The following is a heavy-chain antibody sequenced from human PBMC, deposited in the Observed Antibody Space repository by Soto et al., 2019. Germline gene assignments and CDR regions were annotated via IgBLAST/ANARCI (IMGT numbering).Heavy chain of an antibody. CDR1: GFTFTSHA. CDR2: ISDYGTRK. Sequence: QVHLVESGGAVVQPGRSLRLSCAASGFTFTSHAMHWVRQPPGEGREWVAIISDYGTRKFYADSVQGRFSISRDNARNTLYLQMNSLTIEDTGIFYCARDIGVGGTSGIPDYWGQGTLVTVSS. V-gene: IGHV3-30-3*01. J-gene: IGHJ4*02. CDR3: ARDIGVGGTSGIPDY. D-gene: IGHD1-1*01.